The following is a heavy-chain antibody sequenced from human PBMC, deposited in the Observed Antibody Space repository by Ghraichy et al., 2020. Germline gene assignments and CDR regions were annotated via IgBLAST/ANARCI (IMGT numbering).Heavy chain of an antibody. CDR3: TRDPSGQRYFDY. Sequence: GESLNISCTASGFTFGDYAMSWFRQAPGKGLEWVGFIRSKAYGGTTEYAASVKGRFTISRDDSKSIAYLQMKSLKTEDTAVYYCTRDPSGQRYFDYWGQGTLVTVSS. V-gene: IGHV3-49*03. CDR1: GFTFGDYA. D-gene: IGHD6-25*01. CDR2: IRSKAYGGTT. J-gene: IGHJ4*02.